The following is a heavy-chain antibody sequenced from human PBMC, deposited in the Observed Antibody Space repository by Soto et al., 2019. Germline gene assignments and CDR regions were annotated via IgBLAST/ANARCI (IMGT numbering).Heavy chain of an antibody. D-gene: IGHD2-2*02. J-gene: IGHJ6*02. CDR1: GFTFSNAW. V-gene: IGHV3-15*07. CDR3: TTRSHCIRTSCYRLYYGMDV. Sequence: GGSLRLSCAASGFTFSNAWMNWVRQAPGKGLEWVGRIKSKTDGGTTDYAAHVKGRFTISRDDSKNTLYLQMNSLKTEDTAVYYCTTRSHCIRTSCYRLYYGMDVWGQGTTVTVSS. CDR2: IKSKTDGGTT.